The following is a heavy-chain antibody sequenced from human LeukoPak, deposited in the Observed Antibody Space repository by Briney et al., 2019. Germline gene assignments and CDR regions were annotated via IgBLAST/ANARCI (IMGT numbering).Heavy chain of an antibody. CDR3: ARPPIYGDYYYFDY. J-gene: IGHJ4*02. D-gene: IGHD4-17*01. CDR1: GGTFSSYA. V-gene: IGHV1-69*13. CDR2: IIPIFGTA. Sequence: ASVKVSCKASGGTFSSYAISWVRQAHGQGLEWMGGIIPIFGTANYAQEFQGRGTITADESTSTAYMELSSLRSEETAVYYCARPPIYGDYYYFDYWGQGTLVTVSS.